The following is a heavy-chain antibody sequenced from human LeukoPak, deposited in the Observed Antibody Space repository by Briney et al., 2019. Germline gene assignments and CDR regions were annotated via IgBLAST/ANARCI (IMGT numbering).Heavy chain of an antibody. J-gene: IGHJ4*02. D-gene: IGHD6-13*01. Sequence: PGGSLRLSCAGSGFTFSGYGIHWVRQAPGKGLEWLAVIAFDGKKTYYTNSVKGRFTISRDNSKDTVFLQMNSLRAEDTAVYYCARGGMAAAGITFDYWGQGTLVTVSS. V-gene: IGHV3-30*03. CDR3: ARGGMAAAGITFDY. CDR2: IAFDGKKT. CDR1: GFTFSGYG.